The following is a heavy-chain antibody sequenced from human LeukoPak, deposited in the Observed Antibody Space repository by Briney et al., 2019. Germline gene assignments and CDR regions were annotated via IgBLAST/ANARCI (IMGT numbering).Heavy chain of an antibody. Sequence: GGSLRLSCAASGFKFDDFGMSWIRQAPGKGLEWVAGTNWNGGSTGYADSVKGRFTISRDNAKNSLYLQMNSLRVEDTAFYYCARDGVRWETTSWGQGTLVTVSS. J-gene: IGHJ5*02. CDR2: TNWNGGST. D-gene: IGHD1-26*01. CDR1: GFKFDDFG. V-gene: IGHV3-20*04. CDR3: ARDGVRWETTS.